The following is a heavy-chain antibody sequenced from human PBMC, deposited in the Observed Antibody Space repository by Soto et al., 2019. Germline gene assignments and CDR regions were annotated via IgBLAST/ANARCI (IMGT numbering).Heavy chain of an antibody. V-gene: IGHV3-23*01. CDR1: GFTFSSYS. CDR3: AKDIDFRSGSQIYYYGMDV. CDR2: ISSSSGST. D-gene: IGHD3-3*01. Sequence: PGGSLRLSCAASGFTFSSYSMSWVRQAPGKGLEWVSDISSSSGSTYYADSVKGRFTISRDNSKNTLYLQMNSLRAEDTAVYYCAKDIDFRSGSQIYYYGMDVWGQGTTVTVSS. J-gene: IGHJ6*02.